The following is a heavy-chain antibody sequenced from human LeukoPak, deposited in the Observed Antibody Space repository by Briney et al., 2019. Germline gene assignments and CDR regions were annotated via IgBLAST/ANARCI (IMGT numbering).Heavy chain of an antibody. CDR1: GYTFTGYY. CDR2: ISAYNGHT. V-gene: IGHV1-18*04. CDR3: ARDLLITMIVDGENWFDP. D-gene: IGHD3-22*01. J-gene: IGHJ5*02. Sequence: ASVKVSCKASGYTFTGYYMHWVRQAPGQGLEWMGWISAYNGHTKYAQKFQGRVTMTTDTSTSTAYMELRSLRSDDTAVYYCARDLLITMIVDGENWFDPWGQGTLVTVSS.